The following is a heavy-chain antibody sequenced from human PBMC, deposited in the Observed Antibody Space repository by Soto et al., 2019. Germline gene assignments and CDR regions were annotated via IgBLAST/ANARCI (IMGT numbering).Heavy chain of an antibody. CDR1: GGSISSYY. J-gene: IGHJ6*02. CDR3: ARDRMAAAGPGYGMDV. CDR2: IYYSGST. V-gene: IGHV4-59*01. Sequence: SETLSLTCTVSGGSISSYYWSWIRQPPGKGLEWIGYIYYSGSTNYNPSLKSRVTISVDTSKNQFSLKLSSVTAADTAVYYCARDRMAAAGPGYGMDVWGQGTTVTVSS. D-gene: IGHD6-13*01.